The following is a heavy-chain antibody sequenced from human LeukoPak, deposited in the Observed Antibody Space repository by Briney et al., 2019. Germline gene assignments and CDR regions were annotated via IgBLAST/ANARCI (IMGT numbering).Heavy chain of an antibody. V-gene: IGHV4-34*01. J-gene: IGHJ5*02. D-gene: IGHD3-3*01. CDR3: ARDADDFWSGYLGNAGGYNWFDP. CDR1: GGSFSGYY. CDR2: INHSGST. Sequence: KASETLSLTCAVYGGSFSGYYWSWIRQPPGKGLEWIGEINHSGSTNYNPSLKSRVTISVDTSKNQFSLKLSSVTAADTAVYYCARDADDFWSGYLGNAGGYNWFDPWGQGTLVTVSS.